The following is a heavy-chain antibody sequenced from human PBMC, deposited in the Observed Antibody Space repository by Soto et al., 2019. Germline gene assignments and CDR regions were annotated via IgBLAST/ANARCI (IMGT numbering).Heavy chain of an antibody. Sequence: PGGSRRLSCAASGFTFSSYSMNWVRQAPGKGLEWVSYISSSSSTIYYADSVKGRFTISRDNAKNSLYLQMNSLRDEDTAVYYYSRDPNPSYYYYYGMDVWGQGTTVTVSS. V-gene: IGHV3-48*02. CDR2: ISSSSSTI. CDR1: GFTFSSYS. J-gene: IGHJ6*02. CDR3: SRDPNPSYYYYYGMDV.